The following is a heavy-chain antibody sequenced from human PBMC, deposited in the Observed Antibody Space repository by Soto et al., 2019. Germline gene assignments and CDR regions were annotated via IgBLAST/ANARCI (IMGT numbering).Heavy chain of an antibody. J-gene: IGHJ4*02. CDR3: ANRVTYDDWDY. D-gene: IGHD4-17*01. V-gene: IGHV2-5*02. Sequence: QITLKESGPTLVKPTQTLTLTCTFSGFSLTTSGVGVGWIRQPPGKALEWLALIYWDDDKRYSPSLRSRLTITKYTATNQVVLTMTNMDPVDTATYYCANRVTYDDWDYWGQGTLVTVSS. CDR2: IYWDDDK. CDR1: GFSLTTSGVG.